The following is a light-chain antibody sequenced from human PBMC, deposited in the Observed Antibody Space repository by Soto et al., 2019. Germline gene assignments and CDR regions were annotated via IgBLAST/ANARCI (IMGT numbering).Light chain of an antibody. CDR3: QQRSTWPRT. CDR2: EVS. CDR1: QNISSW. V-gene: IGKV3-11*01. Sequence: EIVLTQSPSTLSSSLRKSASITCRASQNISSWLTWYQQKPGKAPRLLIYEVSNITSGIPARFSGSGSGTDFTLTISSLEPEDFAVYYCQQRSTWPRTFGQGTKVDIK. J-gene: IGKJ1*01.